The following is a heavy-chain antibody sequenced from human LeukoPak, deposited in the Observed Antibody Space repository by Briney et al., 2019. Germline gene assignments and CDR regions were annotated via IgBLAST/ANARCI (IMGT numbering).Heavy chain of an antibody. D-gene: IGHD6-13*01. CDR2: ISGSGGST. CDR3: AKAGISSWYREGY. V-gene: IGHV3-23*01. Sequence: GGSLRLSCAAAGFTVSGNYMSWVRQAPGKGLEWVSAISGSGGSTYYADSVKGRFTISRDNSKNTLYLQMNSLRAEDTAVYYCAKAGISSWYREGYWGQGTLVTVSS. J-gene: IGHJ4*02. CDR1: GFTVSGNY.